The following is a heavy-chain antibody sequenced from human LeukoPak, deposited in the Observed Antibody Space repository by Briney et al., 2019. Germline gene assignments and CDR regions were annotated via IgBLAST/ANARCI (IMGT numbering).Heavy chain of an antibody. D-gene: IGHD6-13*01. CDR1: GFTFSSYA. J-gene: IGHJ4*02. CDR3: ARDRSSSWYYLDFDY. V-gene: IGHV3-30-3*01. CDR2: ISYDGNNK. Sequence: GGSLRLSCAASGFTFSSYAMHWVRQAPGKGLEWVAVISYDGNNKYCADSVKGRFTISRDNSKNTLYLQMNSLRAEDTAVYYCARDRSSSWYYLDFDYWGQGTLVTVSS.